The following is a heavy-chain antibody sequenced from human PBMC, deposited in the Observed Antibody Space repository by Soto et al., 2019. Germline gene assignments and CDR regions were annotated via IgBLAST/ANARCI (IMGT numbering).Heavy chain of an antibody. Sequence: SETLSLTCTVSGASISSYYWSWIRRPPGKGLEWIGYIYYSGTTKYNPSLKSRVTISVDTSKNQFSLNLSSVTAADTAIYYCAREKTTMIVQENFWGQGTLVTVS. CDR1: GASISSYY. J-gene: IGHJ4*02. D-gene: IGHD3-22*01. V-gene: IGHV4-59*12. CDR3: AREKTTMIVQENF. CDR2: IYYSGTT.